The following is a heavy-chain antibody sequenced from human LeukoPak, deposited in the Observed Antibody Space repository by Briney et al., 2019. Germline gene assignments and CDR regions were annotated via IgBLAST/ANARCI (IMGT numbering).Heavy chain of an antibody. Sequence: RASVKVSCKASGYTFTGYYMHWVRQAPGQGLEWMGWINPNSGGTNYAQKFQGRVTMTRDTSISTAYMELSSLRSEDSAVYYCARTPYPYYYDSSDEWAFDIWGQGTMVTVSS. J-gene: IGHJ3*02. CDR1: GYTFTGYY. V-gene: IGHV1-2*02. D-gene: IGHD3-22*01. CDR3: ARTPYPYYYDSSDEWAFDI. CDR2: INPNSGGT.